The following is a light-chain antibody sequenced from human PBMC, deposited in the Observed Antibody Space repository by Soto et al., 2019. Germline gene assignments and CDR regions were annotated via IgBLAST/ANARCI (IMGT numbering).Light chain of an antibody. Sequence: QSALTQPPSASGSPGQSVTISCTGTSSDVGGYNYVSWYQQHPGKAPKLMISEVSKRPSGVPDRFSGSKSGNTASLTVSGLKAEDEADYYCSSFAGINNLVFGGGTKLTVL. J-gene: IGLJ2*01. CDR3: SSFAGINNLV. V-gene: IGLV2-8*01. CDR2: EVS. CDR1: SSDVGGYNY.